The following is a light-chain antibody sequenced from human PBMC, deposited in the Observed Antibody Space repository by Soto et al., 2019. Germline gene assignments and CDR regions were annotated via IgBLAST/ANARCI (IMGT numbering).Light chain of an antibody. V-gene: IGLV2-14*03. CDR2: EVS. CDR3: SPYTSSSTRV. CDR1: SSDVGAYDY. Sequence: QSALTQPASVSGSPGQSITISCTGTSSDVGAYDYVSWYQQHPDKAPKLMIYEVSNRPSGVSNRFSGSKSVNTATLTISGLQADDEAEYYCSPYTSSSTRVFGTGTKVTVL. J-gene: IGLJ1*01.